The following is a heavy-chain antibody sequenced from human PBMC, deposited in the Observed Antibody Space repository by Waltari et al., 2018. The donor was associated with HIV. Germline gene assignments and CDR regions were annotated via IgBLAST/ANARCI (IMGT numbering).Heavy chain of an antibody. V-gene: IGHV1-2*02. CDR2: INPNSGDT. Sequence: QVQLVQSGAEVKKPGASVKASCKAFEYIFIGYYIHWVRQAPGQGLEWRGGINPNSGDTRYPEKLQEMVTMTRYTSIRTVYMEVRGLRSDDTAVYFCARDKGWGEPVGAMDRWGQGTLVTVSS. D-gene: IGHD5-12*01. J-gene: IGHJ5*02. CDR3: ARDKGWGEPVGAMDR. CDR1: EYIFIGYY.